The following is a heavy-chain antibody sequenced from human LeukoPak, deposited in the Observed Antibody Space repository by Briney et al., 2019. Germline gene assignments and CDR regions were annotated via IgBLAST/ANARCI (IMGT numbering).Heavy chain of an antibody. J-gene: IGHJ6*03. CDR1: GGSFSGYY. Sequence: PSETLSLTCAVYGGSFSGYYWSWIRQPPGKGLEWIGKINHSGSTNYNPSLKSRVTISVDTSKNQFSLKLSSVTAADTAVYYCARAHSESYYMDVWGKGTTVTVSS. D-gene: IGHD4-11*01. V-gene: IGHV4-34*01. CDR3: ARAHSESYYMDV. CDR2: INHSGST.